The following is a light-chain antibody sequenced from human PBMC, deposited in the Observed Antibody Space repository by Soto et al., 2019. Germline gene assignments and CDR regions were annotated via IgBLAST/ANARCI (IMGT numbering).Light chain of an antibody. J-gene: IGKJ2*01. V-gene: IGKV1-5*01. CDR2: DAS. CDR3: HQYNSYRT. Sequence: DIQMTQSPSTLSASVGDRVILTCRARQSISRWLAWYQQKPGKAPKLLIYDASSLQSGVSSRFSRSGSWTEITLTISSLQPDDFETEDCHQYNSYRTVGQGTKLEIK. CDR1: QSISRW.